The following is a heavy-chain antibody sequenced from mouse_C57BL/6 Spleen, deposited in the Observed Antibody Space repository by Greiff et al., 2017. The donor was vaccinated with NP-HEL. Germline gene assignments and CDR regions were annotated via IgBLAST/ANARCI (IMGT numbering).Heavy chain of an antibody. J-gene: IGHJ2*01. V-gene: IGHV1-76*01. CDR3: ARDGGYTVVDY. Sequence: QVQLQQSGAELVRPGASVKLSCKASGYTFTDYYINWVKQRPGQGLEWIARIYPGSGNTYYNEKFKGKATLTAEKSSSTAYMQLSSLTSEDSAVYFCARDGGYTVVDYWGQGTTLTVSS. CDR2: IYPGSGNT. CDR1: GYTFTDYY. D-gene: IGHD1-1*01.